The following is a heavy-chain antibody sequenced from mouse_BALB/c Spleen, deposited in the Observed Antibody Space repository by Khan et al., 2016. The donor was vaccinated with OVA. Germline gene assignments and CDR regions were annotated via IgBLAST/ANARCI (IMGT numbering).Heavy chain of an antibody. CDR2: ISYSGST. D-gene: IGHD2-4*01. Sequence: VQLQQSGPGLVKPSQSLSLTCTVTGYSITGDYAWNWIRQCPGNKLEWMGDISYSGSTSYNPSLKSRISITRDTSKNQFFLQLNSVTTEDTATYYCAYDDDEGFAYWGQGTLVTVSA. J-gene: IGHJ3*01. CDR3: AYDDDEGFAY. CDR1: GYSITGDYA. V-gene: IGHV3-2*02.